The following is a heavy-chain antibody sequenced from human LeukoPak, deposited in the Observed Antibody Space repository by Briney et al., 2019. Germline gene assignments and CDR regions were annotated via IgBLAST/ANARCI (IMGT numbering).Heavy chain of an antibody. D-gene: IGHD3-16*01. J-gene: IGHJ5*02. CDR2: ISYTDSTT. CDR1: GFTFSTYA. CDR3: GKGTVAGTWGNNWFDP. V-gene: IGHV3-23*01. Sequence: GGSLRLSCAASGFTFSTYAMNWVRQAPGQGLEWVSVISYTDSTTYYADSVKGRFTISRDNSKNTLFLQMNSLRGEDTAVYYCGKGTVAGTWGNNWFDPWGQGTLVTVSS.